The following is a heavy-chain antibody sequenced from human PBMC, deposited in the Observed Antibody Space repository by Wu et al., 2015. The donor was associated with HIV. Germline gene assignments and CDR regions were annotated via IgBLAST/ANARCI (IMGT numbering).Heavy chain of an antibody. D-gene: IGHD2-2*01. CDR1: GGTFSSYA. CDR3: ARGGYCSSTSCYEGGWFDP. CDR2: IIPIFGTA. J-gene: IGHJ5*02. Sequence: QVQLVQSGAEVKKPGSSVKVSCKASGGTFSSYAISWVRQAPGQGLEWMGGIIPIFGTANYAQKFQGRVTITADESTSTAYMELSSLRSEDTAVYYCARGGYCSSTSCYEGGWFDPWGQGTLVTVSS. V-gene: IGHV1-69*12.